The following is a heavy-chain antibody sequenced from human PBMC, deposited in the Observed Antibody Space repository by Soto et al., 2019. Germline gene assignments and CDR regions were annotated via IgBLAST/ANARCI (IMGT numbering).Heavy chain of an antibody. D-gene: IGHD1-26*01. CDR3: ASPFTSSGSYLGLPTN. V-gene: IGHV1-69*01. Sequence: QVQLVQSGAEVKKPGSSVKVSCKASGGTFSSYAISWVRQAPGQGLEWMGGIIPIFGTANYEQKFQGRVKITADESRSTAYMELSSLRSEDTAVYYCASPFTSSGSYLGLPTNWGQGTMVTVSS. CDR1: GGTFSSYA. J-gene: IGHJ3*01. CDR2: IIPIFGTA.